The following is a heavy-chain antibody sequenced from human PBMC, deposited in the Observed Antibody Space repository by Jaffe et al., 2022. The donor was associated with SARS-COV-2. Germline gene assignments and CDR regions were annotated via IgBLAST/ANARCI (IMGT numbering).Heavy chain of an antibody. V-gene: IGHV3-33*01. CDR3: ARDVWGSGYKVLDY. CDR2: IWHDGSKE. CDR1: GFTFSVNG. Sequence: QVLLVESGGGVVQPGRSLKLSCVVSGFTFSVNGMHWVRQAPGKGLEWVADIWHDGSKEYYADSVKDRFTISRDNSKNTLYLHMNGLRAEDTAVYFCARDVWGSGYKVLDYWGQGTLVTVSS. D-gene: IGHD3-16*01. J-gene: IGHJ4*02.